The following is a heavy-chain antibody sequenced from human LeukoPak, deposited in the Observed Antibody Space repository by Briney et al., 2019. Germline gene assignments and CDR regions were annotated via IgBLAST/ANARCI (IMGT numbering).Heavy chain of an antibody. V-gene: IGHV3-30*18. CDR3: AKDKSSGYYWEYFQH. CDR2: ISYDGSNK. Sequence: GRSLRLSCAASGYSFSRHGMHWVRQAPGKGLEWVAVISYDGSNKYYADSVKGRFTISRDNSKNTLYLQMDSLRAEDTAVYYCAKDKSSGYYWEYFQHWGQGTLVTVSS. D-gene: IGHD3-22*01. J-gene: IGHJ1*01. CDR1: GYSFSRHG.